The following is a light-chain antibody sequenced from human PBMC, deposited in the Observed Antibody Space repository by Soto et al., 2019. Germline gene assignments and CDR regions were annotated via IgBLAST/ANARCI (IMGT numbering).Light chain of an antibody. V-gene: IGKV3-20*01. J-gene: IGKJ1*01. CDR3: QQYGSSGT. CDR2: GAS. Sequence: EIVLTQSPGTVSLSPGEGATLSCRASQSVSSSYLAWYQQKPGQAPRLLIFGASSRATGIPARFSGSGSGTDFTLTISRLEPEDFAVYYCQQYGSSGTFGQGTKVDIK. CDR1: QSVSSSY.